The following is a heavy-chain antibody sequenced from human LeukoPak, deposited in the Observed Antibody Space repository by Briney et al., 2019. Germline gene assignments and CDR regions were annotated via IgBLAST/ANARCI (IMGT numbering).Heavy chain of an antibody. V-gene: IGHV4-59*11. CDR3: ARAHPAYSSSSGFDS. CDR2: VYYTGST. J-gene: IGHJ4*02. CDR1: SGSISSHY. D-gene: IGHD6-6*01. Sequence: GSLRLTCTVSSGSISSHYWSWIRQPPGRGLEWIGYVYYTGSTNYNPSLKSRVTISVDTSKNQFSPKLTSVTAADTAVYYCARAHPAYSSSSGFDSWGQGTLVTVSS.